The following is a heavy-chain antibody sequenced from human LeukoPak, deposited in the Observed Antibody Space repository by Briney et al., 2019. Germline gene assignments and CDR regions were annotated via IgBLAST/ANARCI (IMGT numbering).Heavy chain of an antibody. CDR1: GGSISSGGYS. CDR2: IYHSGST. D-gene: IGHD2-21*02. Sequence: SETLSLTCAVSGGSISSGGYSWSWIRQPPGKGLEWIGYIYHSGSTYYNPSLKSRVTISVDRSKNQFSLKLSSVTAADTAVYYCARLLEYCGGDCPEAFDIWGQGTMVTVSS. V-gene: IGHV4-30-2*02. J-gene: IGHJ3*02. CDR3: ARLLEYCGGDCPEAFDI.